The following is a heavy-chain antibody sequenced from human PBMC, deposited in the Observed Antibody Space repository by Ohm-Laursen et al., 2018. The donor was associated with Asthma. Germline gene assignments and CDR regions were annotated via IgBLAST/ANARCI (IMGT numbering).Heavy chain of an antibody. Sequence: ASVKVSCKASGGTFSSYAISWVRQAPGQGLEWMGIINPSGGSTYYADSVKGRFTISRDNSKNTLYLQMNSLRAEDTAVYYCAKADSSSFRWYSDLGGRGTLVTVSS. D-gene: IGHD6-6*01. J-gene: IGHJ2*01. CDR1: GGTFSSYA. V-gene: IGHV3-23*01. CDR3: AKADSSSFRWYSDL. CDR2: INPSGGST.